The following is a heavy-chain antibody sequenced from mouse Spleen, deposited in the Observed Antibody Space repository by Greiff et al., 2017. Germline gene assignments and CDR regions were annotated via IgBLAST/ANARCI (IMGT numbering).Heavy chain of an antibody. CDR1: GYSFTGYN. CDR3: ARNGGFAY. CDR2: INPYNGGT. J-gene: IGHJ3*01. Sequence: EVQGVESGPELEKPGASVKISCKASGYSFTGYNMNWVKQTNGKSLEWIGVINPYNGGTSYNQKFKGKATLTVDKSSSTAYMELNSLTSEDSAVYYCARNGGFAYWGQGTLVTVSA. V-gene: IGHV1-19*01.